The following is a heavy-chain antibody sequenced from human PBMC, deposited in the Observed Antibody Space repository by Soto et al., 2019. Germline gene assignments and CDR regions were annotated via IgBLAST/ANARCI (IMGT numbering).Heavy chain of an antibody. V-gene: IGHV1-69*01. CDR1: GGTFSDYT. CDR2: ITPIFDTA. CDR3: ARNGTLTGYSYGMDV. Sequence: QVQLVQSGAELRKPGSSVKVSCKASGGTFSDYTINWVRQAPGQRLEWMGGITPIFDTASYAEKFEGRVTITADESTSTSFMEVSSLRSEDTAVYYCARNGTLTGYSYGMDVWGQGTMVTVSS. J-gene: IGHJ6*02. D-gene: IGHD1-1*01.